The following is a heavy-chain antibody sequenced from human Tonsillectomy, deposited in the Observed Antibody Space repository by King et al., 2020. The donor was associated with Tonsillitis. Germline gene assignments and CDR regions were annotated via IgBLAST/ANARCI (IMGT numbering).Heavy chain of an antibody. Sequence: QLVQSGAEVKKPGASLKISCKGSGYSFTSYWIGWVRQMPGKGLEWMGIIYPGDSDTRYSPSFQGQVTISADKSISTAYLQWSSLKASDTAMYYCARHKVDDSSGGLSYYFDYWGHGTLVTVSS. J-gene: IGHJ4*01. CDR3: ARHKVDDSSGGLSYYFDY. D-gene: IGHD3-22*01. V-gene: IGHV5-51*01. CDR1: GYSFTSYW. CDR2: IYPGDSDT.